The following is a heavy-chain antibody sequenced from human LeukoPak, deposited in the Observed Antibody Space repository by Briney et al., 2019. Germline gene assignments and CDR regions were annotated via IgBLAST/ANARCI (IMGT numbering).Heavy chain of an antibody. CDR3: ATGYSSTWYYFDY. D-gene: IGHD6-13*01. Sequence: SETLSLTCTVAGDSISSYYWSWIRQPPGKGLEWIGYIYHSGSTNYNPSLKSRVTISADTSKDQFSLKLASVTAADTAVYYCATGYSSTWYYFDYWGQGTLVTVSS. V-gene: IGHV4-59*01. CDR1: GDSISSYY. J-gene: IGHJ4*02. CDR2: IYHSGST.